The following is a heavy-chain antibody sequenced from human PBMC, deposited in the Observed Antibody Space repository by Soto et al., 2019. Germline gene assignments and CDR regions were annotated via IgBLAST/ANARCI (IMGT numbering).Heavy chain of an antibody. CDR2: ISAYNGNT. Sequence: QVQLVQSGAEVKKPGASVKVSCKASGYTFTSYGISWVRQAPGQGLEWMGWISAYNGNTNYAQKLQGRVTMTTDTSTSTAYMELRGLRSDDTAVYYCARGSMYCTNGVCPRGWFDPWGQGTLVTVSS. V-gene: IGHV1-18*04. CDR3: ARGSMYCTNGVCPRGWFDP. CDR1: GYTFTSYG. J-gene: IGHJ5*02. D-gene: IGHD2-8*01.